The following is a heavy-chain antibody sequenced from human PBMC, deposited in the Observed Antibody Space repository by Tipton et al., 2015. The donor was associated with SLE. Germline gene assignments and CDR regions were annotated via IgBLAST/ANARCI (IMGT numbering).Heavy chain of an antibody. V-gene: IGHV3-21*03. Sequence: GSLRLSCAASGFIFSSYSMNWVRQAPGKGLEWVSSISSSSSYIYYADSVKGRFTITRDNAKNSLYLQMNSLRAEDTAVYYCARDLPDAFDIWGQGTMVTVSS. CDR1: GFIFSSYS. CDR3: ARDLPDAFDI. J-gene: IGHJ3*02. CDR2: ISSSSSYI.